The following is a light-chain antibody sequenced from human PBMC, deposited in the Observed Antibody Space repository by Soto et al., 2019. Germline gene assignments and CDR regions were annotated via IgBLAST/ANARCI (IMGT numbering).Light chain of an antibody. CDR1: GSDVGGYNY. CDR2: DVS. CDR3: CSYTSSSTYV. J-gene: IGLJ1*01. Sequence: QSVLTQPASVSGSPGQSITISRTGTGSDVGGYNYVSWYQQYPGKAPKLMIYDVSNRPSGVSNRFSGSKSGNTAALIIFGLQAEDEADYYCCSYTSSSTYVFGTGTKVTVL. V-gene: IGLV2-14*01.